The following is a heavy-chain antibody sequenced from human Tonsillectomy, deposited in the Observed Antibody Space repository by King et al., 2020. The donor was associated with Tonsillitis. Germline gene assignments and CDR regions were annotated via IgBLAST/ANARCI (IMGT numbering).Heavy chain of an antibody. V-gene: IGHV4-61*02. CDR1: GGSISSGRYY. CDR2: IYTSGGT. J-gene: IGHJ3*02. CDR3: AREPARITIFGVVSRTDAFDI. Sequence: VQLQESGPGLVKPSQTLSLTCTVSGGSISSGRYYWSWIRQPAGKGLEWIGRIYTSGGTNYNPSPKSRVTMSVGTSKNQFSLKLSSVTAADTAVYYCAREPARITIFGVVSRTDAFDIWGQGTMVTVSS. D-gene: IGHD3-3*01.